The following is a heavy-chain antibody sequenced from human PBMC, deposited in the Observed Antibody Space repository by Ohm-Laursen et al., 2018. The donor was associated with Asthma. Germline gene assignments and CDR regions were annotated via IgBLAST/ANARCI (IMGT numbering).Heavy chain of an antibody. CDR2: ISSDSIHT. Sequence: SLRLSCTASGFKFSDYYMSWIRQAPGKGLGYVSHISSDSIHTEYADSVKGRFTISRDNAKNSLYLQMNSLRADDTAVYYCARPTREPRHWGQGTPVTVSS. D-gene: IGHD1-26*01. V-gene: IGHV3-11*06. J-gene: IGHJ4*02. CDR3: ARPTREPRH. CDR1: GFKFSDYY.